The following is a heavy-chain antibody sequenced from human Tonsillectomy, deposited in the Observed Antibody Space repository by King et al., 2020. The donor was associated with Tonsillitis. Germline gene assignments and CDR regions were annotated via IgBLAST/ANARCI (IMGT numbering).Heavy chain of an antibody. J-gene: IGHJ5*01. V-gene: IGHV4-38-2*01. D-gene: IGHD6-13*01. CDR3: AGRYSSTWYDS. CDR2: VYHSGST. Sequence: QLQESGPGLVKPSETLSLTCAVSGYSISTGYYWGWIRQPPGKGLEWIGSVYHSGSTYYNPSLKSRVAISVDTSKNQFFLKLSSVTVADTAVYYCAGRYSSTWYDSWGQGTPVTVSS. CDR1: GYSISTGYY.